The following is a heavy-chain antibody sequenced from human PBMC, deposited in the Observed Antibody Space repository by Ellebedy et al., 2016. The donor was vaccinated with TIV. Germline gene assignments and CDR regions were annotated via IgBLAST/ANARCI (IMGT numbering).Heavy chain of an antibody. CDR3: AKTYYLDKSAYNPWWFDY. V-gene: IGHV1-2*02. J-gene: IGHJ4*02. CDR1: RYTFIDYY. Sequence: AASVKVSCMASRYTFIDYYIHWVRQAAAQGLEWMGWIKPNSRRTHLAQRFQGRVTMTRDTSITTAYMELSRLTYDDTAVYYCAKTYYLDKSAYNPWWFDYWGQGTLVSVSS. D-gene: IGHD3-16*01. CDR2: IKPNSRRT.